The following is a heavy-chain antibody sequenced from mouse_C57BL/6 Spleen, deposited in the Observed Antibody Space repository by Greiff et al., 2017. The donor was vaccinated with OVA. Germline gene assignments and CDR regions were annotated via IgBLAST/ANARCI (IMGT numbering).Heavy chain of an antibody. CDR3: ARDDYDYVYFDY. D-gene: IGHD2-4*01. CDR2: INPGSGGT. CDR1: GYAFTNYL. Sequence: VHLVESGAELVRPGTSVKVSCKASGYAFTNYLIEWVKQRPGQGLEWIGVINPGSGGTNYNEKFKGKATLTADKSSSTAYMQLSSLTSEDSAVYFCARDDYDYVYFDYWGQGTTLTVSS. J-gene: IGHJ2*01. V-gene: IGHV1-54*01.